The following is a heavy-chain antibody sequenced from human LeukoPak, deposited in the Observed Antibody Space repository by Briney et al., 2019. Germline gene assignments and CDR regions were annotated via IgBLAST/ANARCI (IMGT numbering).Heavy chain of an antibody. D-gene: IGHD2-8*02. CDR3: ARDLTENTGAMDV. V-gene: IGHV4-59*01. Sequence: PSETLSLTCTVSGGSISSSYWSWIRQPPGKGLEWIGHIYYSGNTNYNPSLKSRVTISVDTSKNQFSLKLSSVTAADTAVYYCARDLTENTGAMDVWGQGTTVIVSS. CDR1: GGSISSSY. CDR2: IYYSGNT. J-gene: IGHJ6*02.